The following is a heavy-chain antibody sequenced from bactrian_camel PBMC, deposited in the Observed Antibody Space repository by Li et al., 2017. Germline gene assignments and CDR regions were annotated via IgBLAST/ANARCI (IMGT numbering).Heavy chain of an antibody. J-gene: IGHJ4*01. CDR3: ATSRRGYCYLKVSSTFNY. CDR1: GFTFDDYD. Sequence: QLVESGGGSVQAGGSLRLSCTASGFTFDDYDMGWYRQAPGNECDLVSSISSDGGTDYADSVKGRFTISKDNAKNTLYLQMSSLKPEDTAMYYCATSRRGYCYLKVSSTFNYWGQGTQVTVS. V-gene: IGHV3S63*01. D-gene: IGHD1*01. CDR2: ISSDGGT.